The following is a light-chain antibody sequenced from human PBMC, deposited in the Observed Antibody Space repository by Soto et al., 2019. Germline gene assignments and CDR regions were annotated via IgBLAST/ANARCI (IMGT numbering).Light chain of an antibody. J-gene: IGKJ4*01. CDR3: QQYKQSTVA. CDR1: HSVGSN. Sequence: EILMTQSPATLSVSHGERATLSCGASHSVGSNLAWYQQNLGQAPRLLMYGASTRATGVPARFSGSGYATQLTITISSMQSEDFGFYYCQQYKQSTVAFGGGTKVDI. CDR2: GAS. V-gene: IGKV3-15*01.